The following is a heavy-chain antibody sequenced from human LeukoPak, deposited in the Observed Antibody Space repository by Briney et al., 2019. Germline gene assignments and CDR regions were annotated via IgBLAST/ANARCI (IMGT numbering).Heavy chain of an antibody. D-gene: IGHD6-19*01. CDR2: IYYSGST. J-gene: IGHJ6*02. CDR3: ARAPEAWSSGWHGGENYYGMDV. Sequence: SETLSLTCTVSGGSISSYYWSWIRQPPGKGLEWIGYIYYSGSTNYNPSLKSRVTISVDTSKNQFSLKLSSVTAADTAVYYCARAPEAWSSGWHGGENYYGMDVWGQGTTVTVSS. V-gene: IGHV4-59*01. CDR1: GGSISSYY.